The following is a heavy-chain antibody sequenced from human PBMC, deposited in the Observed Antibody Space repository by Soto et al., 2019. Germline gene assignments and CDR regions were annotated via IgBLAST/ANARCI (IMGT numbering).Heavy chain of an antibody. D-gene: IGHD2-15*01. J-gene: IGHJ6*02. CDR2: INPNSGGT. V-gene: IGHV1-2*02. CDR3: ARDSSRRGYCSGGSCYLPYYYYYGMDV. CDR1: GYTFTDYY. Sequence: ASVKVSCKASGYTFTDYYMHWVRQAPGQGLEWMGWINPNSGGTNYAQKLQGRVTMTTDTSTSTAYMELRSLRSDDTAVYYCARDSSRRGYCSGGSCYLPYYYYYGMDVWGQGTTVTVSS.